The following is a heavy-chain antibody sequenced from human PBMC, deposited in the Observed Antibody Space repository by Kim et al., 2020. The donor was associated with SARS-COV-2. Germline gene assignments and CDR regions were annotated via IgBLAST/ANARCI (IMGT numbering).Heavy chain of an antibody. D-gene: IGHD6-13*01. V-gene: IGHV3-23*01. CDR3: AKPGGSSWYEFDY. J-gene: IGHJ4*02. Sequence: GGSLRLSCAASGFTFSSYAMRWVRQAPGKGLEWVSAISGSGGSTYYADSVKGRFTISRDNSKNTLYLQMNSLRAEDTALYYCAKPGGSSWYEFDYWGQGTLVTVSS. CDR1: GFTFSSYA. CDR2: ISGSGGST.